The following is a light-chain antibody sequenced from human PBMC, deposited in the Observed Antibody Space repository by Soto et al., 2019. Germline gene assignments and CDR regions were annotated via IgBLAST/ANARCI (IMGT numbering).Light chain of an antibody. CDR1: QGVSSY. V-gene: IGKV3-11*01. CDR3: QRRRHQL. J-gene: IGKJ3*01. Sequence: TVVTRSRAALSLSIAERANLPCRASQGVSSYLAWYQQKPGQAPRLLIYDASNRATGIHARFSGSGYGTDFALPIRRLEAEAAAVYERQRRRHQLFGPGTKVDI. CDR2: DAS.